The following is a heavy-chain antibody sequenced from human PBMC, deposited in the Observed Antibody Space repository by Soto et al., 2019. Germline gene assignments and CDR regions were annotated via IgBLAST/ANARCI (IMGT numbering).Heavy chain of an antibody. CDR2: IYHSGST. V-gene: IGHV4-4*02. Sequence: SETLSLTCAVSSGSISSSNWWSWVRQPPGKGLEWIGEIYHSGSTNYNPSLKSRVTISVDKSKNQFSLKLSSVTAADTAVYYCASRYCSGGSCYYYMDVWGKGTTVTVSS. CDR1: SGSISSSNW. CDR3: ASRYCSGGSCYYYMDV. D-gene: IGHD2-15*01. J-gene: IGHJ6*03.